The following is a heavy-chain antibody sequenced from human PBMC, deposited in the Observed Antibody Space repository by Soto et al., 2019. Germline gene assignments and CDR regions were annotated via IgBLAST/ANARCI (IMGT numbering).Heavy chain of an antibody. Sequence: GGSLRLSFAAAGFSFSRYAMQWVRQAPGKGLEWVAVIWFDGSKKYYADSVKGRFTISRDNSNNTLHLQMNSLSAEDTAVYYCARDRYFYDHGVEPFDIWALRTLVTVSS. J-gene: IGHJ3*02. CDR1: GFSFSRYA. D-gene: IGHD3-9*01. CDR3: ARDRYFYDHGVEPFDI. V-gene: IGHV3-33*01. CDR2: IWFDGSKK.